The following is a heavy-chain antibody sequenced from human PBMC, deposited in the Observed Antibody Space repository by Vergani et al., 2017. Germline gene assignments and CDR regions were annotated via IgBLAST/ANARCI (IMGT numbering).Heavy chain of an antibody. CDR3: ARSSIAARPWGFGFDY. CDR1: GSTVSGNY. J-gene: IGHJ4*02. V-gene: IGHV3-21*01. Sequence: ELQLVESGGGLVQPGGSLRLSCAASGSTVSGNYMTWVRQAPGKGLEWVSSISSSSSYIYYADSVKGRFTISRDNAKNSLYLQMNSLRAEDTAVYYCARSSIAARPWGFGFDYWGQGTLVTVSS. D-gene: IGHD6-6*01. CDR2: ISSSSSYI.